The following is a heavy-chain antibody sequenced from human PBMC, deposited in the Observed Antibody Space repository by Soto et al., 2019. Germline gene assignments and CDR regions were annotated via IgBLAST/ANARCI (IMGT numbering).Heavy chain of an antibody. CDR1: GGSISSGDYY. D-gene: IGHD3-16*01. CDR3: ASGDWFDP. Sequence: QVQLQESGPGLVKPSQTLSLTCTVSGGSISSGDYYWRWIRQPPGKGLEWIGCIYYSGSTYYNPSLKRRVTISVDSYKNQFPLKLSSVTAADTAVYYCASGDWFDPWCQGTLVTVSS. V-gene: IGHV4-30-4*01. CDR2: IYYSGST. J-gene: IGHJ5*02.